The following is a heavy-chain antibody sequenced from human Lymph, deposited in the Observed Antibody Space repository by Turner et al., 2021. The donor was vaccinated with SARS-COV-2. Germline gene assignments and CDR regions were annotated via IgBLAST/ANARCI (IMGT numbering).Heavy chain of an antibody. D-gene: IGHD1-26*01. CDR1: GGTFSTYV. J-gene: IGHJ3*02. V-gene: IGHV1-69*10. CDR2: IITILGIA. Sequence: QVQLVQSGAEVKMPGSSVKVSCKASGGTFSTYVISWLRQAPGQGLEWMGGIITILGIANYAQKFQGRVTITAYKSTSTAYMELSSLRSEDTAVYHCARRHSGNYDSFDIWGQGTMVTVSS. CDR3: ARRHSGNYDSFDI.